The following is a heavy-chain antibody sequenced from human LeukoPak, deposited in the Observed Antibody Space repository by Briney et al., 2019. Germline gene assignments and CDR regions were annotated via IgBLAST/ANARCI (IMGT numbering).Heavy chain of an antibody. CDR1: GYTFTSYD. J-gene: IGHJ5*02. D-gene: IGHD6-19*01. Sequence: ASVKVSCKVSGYTFTSYDINWVRQATGQGLEWMGWMNPNSGNTGYAQKFQGRVTMTRNTSISTAYMELSSLRSEDTAVYYCARGPGYSSGWYWFDPWGQGTLVTVSS. CDR3: ARGPGYSSGWYWFDP. CDR2: MNPNSGNT. V-gene: IGHV1-8*01.